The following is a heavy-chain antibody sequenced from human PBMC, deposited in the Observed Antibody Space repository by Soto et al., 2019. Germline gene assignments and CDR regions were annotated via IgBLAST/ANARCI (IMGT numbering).Heavy chain of an antibody. CDR3: ARSIAAAGKTLFEF. CDR2: IYFSGTT. Sequence: SETLSLTCTVSGGSISSYYWSWIRQPPGKGLEWIAYIYFSGTTNYNPSLKSRVIISVDTSKNQFSLKLSSVSAADTAIYYCARSIAAAGKTLFEFWGQGALVTVSS. D-gene: IGHD6-13*01. V-gene: IGHV4-59*01. J-gene: IGHJ4*02. CDR1: GGSISSYY.